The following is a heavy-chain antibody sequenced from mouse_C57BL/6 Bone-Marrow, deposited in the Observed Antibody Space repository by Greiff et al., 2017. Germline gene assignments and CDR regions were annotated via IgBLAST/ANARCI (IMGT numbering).Heavy chain of an antibody. CDR1: GYTFTSYG. V-gene: IGHV1-81*01. CDR3: ERGDYYYGSSSYYYAMDY. D-gene: IGHD1-1*01. CDR2: IYPRSGNT. Sequence: QVQLKQSGAELARPGASVKLSCKASGYTFTSYGISWVKQRTGQGLEWIGEIYPRSGNTYYNEKFKGKATLTADKYSSTAYMELRSLTSEDSAVYFCERGDYYYGSSSYYYAMDYWGQGASVTVSS. J-gene: IGHJ4*01.